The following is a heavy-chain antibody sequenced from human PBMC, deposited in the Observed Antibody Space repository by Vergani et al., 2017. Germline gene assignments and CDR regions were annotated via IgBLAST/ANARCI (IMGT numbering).Heavy chain of an antibody. V-gene: IGHV4-34*01. CDR2: INHSGST. CDR3: ASGVVYPNY. D-gene: IGHD5/OR15-5a*01. Sequence: QVQLQQWGAGLLKPSETLSLTCAVSGGSFSGYYWSWIRQPPGKGLEWIGEINHSGSTNYNPSLKSRVTISVDTSKNQFSLKLSSVTAADTAGYYCASGVVYPNYWGQGTLVTVSS. J-gene: IGHJ4*02. CDR1: GGSFSGYY.